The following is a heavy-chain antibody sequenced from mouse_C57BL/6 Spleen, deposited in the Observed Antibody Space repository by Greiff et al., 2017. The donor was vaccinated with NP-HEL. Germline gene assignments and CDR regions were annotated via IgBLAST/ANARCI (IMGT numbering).Heavy chain of an antibody. CDR3: ARGDGYWYFEV. Sequence: QVQLQQPGAELVRPGTSVKLSCKASGYTFTSYWMHWVKQRPGQGLEWIGVIDPSDSYTNYNQKFKGKATLTVDTSSSTAYMQLSSLTSEDSAVYYCARGDGYWYFEVWGTGTTVTVSS. D-gene: IGHD2-3*01. V-gene: IGHV1-59*01. J-gene: IGHJ1*03. CDR2: IDPSDSYT. CDR1: GYTFTSYW.